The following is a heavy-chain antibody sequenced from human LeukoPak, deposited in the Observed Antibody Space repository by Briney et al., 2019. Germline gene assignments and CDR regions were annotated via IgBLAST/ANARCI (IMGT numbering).Heavy chain of an antibody. V-gene: IGHV1-69*01. CDR3: ARSRGPIYCTNGVCYTLYYFDY. Sequence: GGSLRLSCAASGFTFSSYAMHWVRQAPGKGLEWVGGIIPIFGTANYAQKFQGRVTITADESTSTAYMELSSLRSEDTAVYYCARSRGPIYCTNGVCYTLYYFDYWGQGTLVTVSS. D-gene: IGHD2-8*01. J-gene: IGHJ4*02. CDR1: GFTFSSYA. CDR2: IIPIFGTA.